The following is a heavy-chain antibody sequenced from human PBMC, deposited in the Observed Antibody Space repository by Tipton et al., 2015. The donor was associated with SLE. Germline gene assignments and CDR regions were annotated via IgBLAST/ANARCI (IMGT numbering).Heavy chain of an antibody. CDR1: GFTFSSYW. CDR3: ARGEWTGTSWFDP. V-gene: IGHV3-7*03. J-gene: IGHJ5*02. D-gene: IGHD1-1*01. CDR2: IKQDGSEK. Sequence: SLRLSCAASGFTFSSYWMSWVRQAPGKGLEWVANIKQDGSEKYYVDSVKGRFTISRDNAKNSLYLQMNSLRAEDTAVYYCARGEWTGTSWFDPWGQGTLVTVSS.